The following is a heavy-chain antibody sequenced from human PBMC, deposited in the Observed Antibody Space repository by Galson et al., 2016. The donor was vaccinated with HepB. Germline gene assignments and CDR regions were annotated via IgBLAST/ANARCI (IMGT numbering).Heavy chain of an antibody. J-gene: IGHJ4*02. CDR2: IRSKTHNYVT. CDR3: AKSVAMFRGTYYYFDS. V-gene: IGHV3-73*01. D-gene: IGHD3-10*01. Sequence: SLRLSCAGSGFTFSGSAMHWVRQAPGKGLERVGRIRSKTHNYVTAFSTSVKARFTISRDDSENTAYLQLNNLQINDTAVYFCAKSVAMFRGTYYYFDSWGQGTLVTVSS. CDR1: GFTFSGSA.